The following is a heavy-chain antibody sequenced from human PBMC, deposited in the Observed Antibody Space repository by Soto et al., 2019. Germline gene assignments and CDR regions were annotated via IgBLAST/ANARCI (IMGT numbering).Heavy chain of an antibody. J-gene: IGHJ4*02. CDR3: ARGGAGTTSYYFDY. CDR1: GFTFSSYA. V-gene: IGHV3-30-3*01. CDR2: ISYDGSNK. D-gene: IGHD1-7*01. Sequence: VQLLESGGGLVQPGGSLRLSCAASGFTFSSYAMSWVRQAPGKGLEWVAVISYDGSNKYYADSVKGRFTISRDNSKNTLYLQMNSLRAEDTAVYYCARGGAGTTSYYFDYWGQGTLVTVSS.